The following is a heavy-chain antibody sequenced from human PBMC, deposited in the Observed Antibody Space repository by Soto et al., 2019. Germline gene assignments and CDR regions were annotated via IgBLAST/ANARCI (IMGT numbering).Heavy chain of an antibody. J-gene: IGHJ5*02. CDR3: ATDRLLTGYYFS. CDR2: FDPEDGET. CDR1: GYTLTELS. V-gene: IGHV1-24*01. Sequence: ASVKVSCKVSGYTLTELSMHWVRQAPGKGLEWMGGFDPEDGETIYARKFQGRVTMTEDSSTDTAYMELSSLRSEDTAVYYCATDRLLTGYYFSWGQGTLVTVSS. D-gene: IGHD3-9*01.